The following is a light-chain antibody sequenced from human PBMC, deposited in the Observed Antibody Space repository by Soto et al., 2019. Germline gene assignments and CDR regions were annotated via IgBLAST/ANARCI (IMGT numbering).Light chain of an antibody. CDR1: QSISSW. CDR3: QQYNIYWT. CDR2: KAS. V-gene: IGKV1-5*03. Sequence: DIQMTQSPSTLSASVGDRVTITCRASQSISSWLAWYQQKPGKAPKLLIYKASSLESGVPSRFSGSGSGTXXXLTISSLQPDDFATYYCQQYNIYWTFGQGTKVEIK. J-gene: IGKJ1*01.